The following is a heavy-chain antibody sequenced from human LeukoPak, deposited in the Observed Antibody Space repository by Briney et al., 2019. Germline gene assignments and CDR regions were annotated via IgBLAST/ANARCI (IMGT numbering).Heavy chain of an antibody. CDR1: GGTFSTYA. CDR2: IIPMFNTA. V-gene: IGHV1-69*13. D-gene: IGHD6-19*01. Sequence: AASVKVSCKASGGTFSTYAISWVRQAPGQGLEWMGEIIPMFNTANYAQTFQGRVTMTADDSTSTAYMEVSSLRSEDTAIYFCAASGQWLERGLDYWGQGTLVIVSS. CDR3: AASGQWLERGLDY. J-gene: IGHJ4*02.